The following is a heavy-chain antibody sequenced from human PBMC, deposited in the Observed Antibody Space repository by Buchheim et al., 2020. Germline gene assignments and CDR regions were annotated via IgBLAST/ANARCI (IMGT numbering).Heavy chain of an antibody. CDR3: ARDEYSGSPDYYYGMDV. Sequence: QVQLVQSGAEVKKPGSSVKVSCKASGGTFSSYAISWVRQAPGQGLEWMGGINPIFGTANYAQKFQGRVTITADESTSTAYMGLSSLRSEDTAVYYCARDEYSGSPDYYYGMDVWGQGTT. CDR2: INPIFGTA. V-gene: IGHV1-69*01. J-gene: IGHJ6*02. D-gene: IGHD1-26*01. CDR1: GGTFSSYA.